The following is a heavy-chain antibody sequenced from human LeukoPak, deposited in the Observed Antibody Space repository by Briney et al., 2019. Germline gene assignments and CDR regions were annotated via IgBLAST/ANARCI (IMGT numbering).Heavy chain of an antibody. CDR3: ANTLGRDYYYYMDV. Sequence: SETLSLTCTVSGGSISSYYWSWIRQPPGKGLEWIGYIYYSGSTNYNPSLKSRVTISVDTSKNQFSLKLSSVTAADTAVYYCANTLGRDYYYYMDVWGKGTTVTVSS. CDR1: GGSISSYY. D-gene: IGHD1-26*01. V-gene: IGHV4-59*12. CDR2: IYYSGST. J-gene: IGHJ6*03.